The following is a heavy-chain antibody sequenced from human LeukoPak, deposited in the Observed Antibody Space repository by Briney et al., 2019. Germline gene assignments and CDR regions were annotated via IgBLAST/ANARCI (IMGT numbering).Heavy chain of an antibody. J-gene: IGHJ6*03. CDR2: IYYSGST. CDR3: ARDSFGYSYGYYYYMDV. Sequence: SETLSLTCTVSGGSISSSSYYWGWTRQPPGKGLEWIGSIYYSGSTYYNPSLKSRVTISVDTSKNQFSLKLSSVTAADTAVYYCARDSFGYSYGYYYYMDVWGKGTTVTVSS. V-gene: IGHV4-39*07. CDR1: GGSISSSSYY. D-gene: IGHD5-18*01.